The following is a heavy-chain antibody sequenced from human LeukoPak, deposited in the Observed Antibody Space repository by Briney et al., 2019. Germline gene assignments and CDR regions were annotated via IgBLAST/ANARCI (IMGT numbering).Heavy chain of an antibody. D-gene: IGHD2-2*02. V-gene: IGHV4-34*01. CDR3: ARMNPAAISHYYGMDV. Sequence: PSETLSLTCAVYGGSFSGYYWSWIRQPPGKGLEWIGEINHSGSTNYNPSLKSRVTISVDTSKNQFSLKLSSVTAADTAVYYCARMNPAAISHYYGMDVWGQGTTVTVSS. CDR2: INHSGST. J-gene: IGHJ6*02. CDR1: GGSFSGYY.